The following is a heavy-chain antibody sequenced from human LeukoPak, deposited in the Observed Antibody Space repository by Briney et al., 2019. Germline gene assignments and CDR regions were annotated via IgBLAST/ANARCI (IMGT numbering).Heavy chain of an antibody. V-gene: IGHV3-30*02. Sequence: GGSLRLSCVASGFTFSSYEMNWVRQAPGKGLEWVAFIRYDGSNKYYADSVRGRFTISRDNSKNTLYLHMNSLRAEDTAVYFCAKGSKAVLFTRDHYMDVWGKGTTVTISS. CDR1: GFTFSSYE. D-gene: IGHD6-19*01. CDR3: AKGSKAVLFTRDHYMDV. J-gene: IGHJ6*03. CDR2: IRYDGSNK.